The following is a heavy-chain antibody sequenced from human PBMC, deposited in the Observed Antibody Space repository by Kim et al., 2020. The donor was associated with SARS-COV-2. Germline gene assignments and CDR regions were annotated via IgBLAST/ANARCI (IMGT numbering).Heavy chain of an antibody. J-gene: IGHJ6*02. V-gene: IGHV4-34*01. D-gene: IGHD2-2*01. Sequence: LKRRVTISVDTSKNQFSLKLSSVTAADTAVYYCARGWFSSTRVYYYGMDVWGQGTTVTVSS. CDR3: ARGWFSSTRVYYYGMDV.